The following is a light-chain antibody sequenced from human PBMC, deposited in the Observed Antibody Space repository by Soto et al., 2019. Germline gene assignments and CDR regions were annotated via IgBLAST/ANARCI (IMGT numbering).Light chain of an antibody. CDR2: GAS. V-gene: IGKV3-15*01. CDR3: QQYNNWPTWT. CDR1: QSIRNF. Sequence: EIVLTQSPGTLSLSPGERATLSCRASQSIRNFLAWYQQKPGQAPRLLIYGASTRATGFPARFSGSGSGTEFTLTISSLQSEDFAVYYCQQYNNWPTWTFGQGTKVDIK. J-gene: IGKJ1*01.